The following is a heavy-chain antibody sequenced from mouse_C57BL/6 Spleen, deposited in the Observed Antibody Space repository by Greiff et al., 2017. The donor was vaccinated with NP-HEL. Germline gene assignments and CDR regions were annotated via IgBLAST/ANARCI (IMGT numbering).Heavy chain of an antibody. CDR3: TSDYYGSKDY. J-gene: IGHJ2*01. Sequence: VQLQQSGTVLARPGASVKMSCKTSGYTFTSYWMHWVKQRPGQGLEWIGAIYPGNSDTSYNQKFKGKAKLTAVTSAGTAYMELSSLTNEDAAVYYCTSDYYGSKDYWGQGTTLTVSS. CDR2: IYPGNSDT. V-gene: IGHV1-5*01. CDR1: GYTFTSYW. D-gene: IGHD1-1*01.